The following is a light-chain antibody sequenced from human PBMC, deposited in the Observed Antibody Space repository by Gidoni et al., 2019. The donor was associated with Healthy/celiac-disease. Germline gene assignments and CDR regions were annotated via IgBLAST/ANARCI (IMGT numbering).Light chain of an antibody. J-gene: IGKJ2*01. CDR2: KAS. Sequence: DIQMTQSPSPLSASVGDRVTITCRASQSISSWLAWYQQKPGKAHKLLIYKASSLESGVPARFSGSGSGTEFTLTISSLQPDDFATYYCQQYNSYSRTFGQGTKLEIK. V-gene: IGKV1-5*03. CDR1: QSISSW. CDR3: QQYNSYSRT.